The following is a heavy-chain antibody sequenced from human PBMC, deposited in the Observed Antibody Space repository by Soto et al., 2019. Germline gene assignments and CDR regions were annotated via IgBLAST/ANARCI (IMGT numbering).Heavy chain of an antibody. Sequence: GGSLRLSCAASGFTFSSYAMSWVRQAPGKGLEWVSAISGSGGSTYYADSVKGRFTISRDNSKNTLYLQMNRLRAEDTAVYYCAKGGSGLYSSSWYFDYWGQGTLVTVSS. CDR1: GFTFSSYA. V-gene: IGHV3-23*01. CDR2: ISGSGGST. D-gene: IGHD6-13*01. CDR3: AKGGSGLYSSSWYFDY. J-gene: IGHJ4*02.